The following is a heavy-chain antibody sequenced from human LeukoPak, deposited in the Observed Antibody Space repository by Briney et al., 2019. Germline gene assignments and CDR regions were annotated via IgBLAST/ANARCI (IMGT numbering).Heavy chain of an antibody. J-gene: IGHJ3*02. V-gene: IGHV3-33*01. D-gene: IGHD1-7*01. Sequence: GGSLRLSCAASGFTFSSYGMHWVRQAPGKGLEWVAVIWYDGSNKYYADSVKGRFTISRDNSKNTLYLQMNSLRAEDTAVYYCARAGYNWNYGAFDIWGQGTMVTVSS. CDR2: IWYDGSNK. CDR3: ARAGYNWNYGAFDI. CDR1: GFTFSSYG.